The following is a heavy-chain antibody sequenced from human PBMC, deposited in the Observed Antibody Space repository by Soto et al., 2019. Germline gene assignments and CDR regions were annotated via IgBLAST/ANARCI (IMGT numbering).Heavy chain of an antibody. CDR3: ARETEQWLVRAFDI. J-gene: IGHJ3*02. V-gene: IGHV1-18*01. Sequence: GASVKVSCKASGYTFTSYGISWVRQAPGQGLEWMGWISAYNGNTTYAQKLQGRVTMTTDTSTSTAYMELRSLRSDDTAVYYCARETEQWLVRAFDIWGQGTMVTVSS. D-gene: IGHD6-19*01. CDR2: ISAYNGNT. CDR1: GYTFTSYG.